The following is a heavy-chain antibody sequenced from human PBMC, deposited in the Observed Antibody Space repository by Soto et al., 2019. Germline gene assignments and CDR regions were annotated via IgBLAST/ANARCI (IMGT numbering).Heavy chain of an antibody. D-gene: IGHD4-17*01. V-gene: IGHV4-34*01. Sequence: QVQLQQWGAGLLKPSETLSLTCAVYGGSFSGYYWSWIRQPPGKGLEWIGEINHSGSTNYNPSLKSRVTISVDTSKNQFSLKLSSVTAADTAVYYCAGGLELTTGLGYYYYYGMDVWGQGTTVTVSS. J-gene: IGHJ6*02. CDR2: INHSGST. CDR1: GGSFSGYY. CDR3: AGGLELTTGLGYYYYYGMDV.